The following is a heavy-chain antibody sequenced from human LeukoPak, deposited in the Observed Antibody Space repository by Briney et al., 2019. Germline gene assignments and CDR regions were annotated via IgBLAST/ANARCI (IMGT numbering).Heavy chain of an antibody. J-gene: IGHJ4*02. CDR1: GGSISSGSYY. CDR3: AREVSDSSGYWYYFDY. CDR2: IYTSGST. Sequence: SETLSLTCTVSGGSISSGSYYWSWIRQPAGKGLEWIGRIYTSGSTNYNPSLKSRVTMSVDTSKNQFSLKLSSVTAADTAVYYCAREVSDSSGYWYYFDYWGQGTLVTVSS. V-gene: IGHV4-61*02. D-gene: IGHD3-22*01.